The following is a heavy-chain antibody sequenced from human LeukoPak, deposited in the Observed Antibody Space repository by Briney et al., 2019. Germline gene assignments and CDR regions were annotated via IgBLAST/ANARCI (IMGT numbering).Heavy chain of an antibody. J-gene: IGHJ4*02. Sequence: GGSLRLSCAASGFTFSTYGMHWVRQAPGKGLEWVAFIRYDGSTEYYADSVKGRFTISRDNSKNTLYLQMNSLRAEDTAVYYCAKSGLNRFDYWGQGTLVTVSS. CDR1: GFTFSTYG. V-gene: IGHV3-30*02. CDR3: AKSGLNRFDY. CDR2: IRYDGSTE. D-gene: IGHD2-15*01.